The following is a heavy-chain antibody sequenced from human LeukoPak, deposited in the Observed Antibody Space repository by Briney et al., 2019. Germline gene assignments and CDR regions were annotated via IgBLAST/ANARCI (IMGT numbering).Heavy chain of an antibody. J-gene: IGHJ6*03. Sequence: GGSLRLSCAASGFTFRSYSMNWVRQAPGKGLEWVSSVSGSGSVTFYGDSVKGRVTISRDNSKNTLYLQMDSLRAEDTAVYYCAKAPYDNKYYYMGVWGRGTTVTVSS. CDR3: AKAPYDNKYYYMGV. V-gene: IGHV3-23*01. D-gene: IGHD3-9*01. CDR1: GFTFRSYS. CDR2: VSGSGSVT.